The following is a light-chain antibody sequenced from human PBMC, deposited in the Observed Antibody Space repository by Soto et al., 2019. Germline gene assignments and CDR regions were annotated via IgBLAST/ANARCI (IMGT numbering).Light chain of an antibody. J-gene: IGKJ1*01. CDR2: GAS. CDR1: QLVRGSQ. Sequence: EIVMTQSPATLSVSPGEKVTLSCRASQLVRGSQVAWYQQKPGEAPRLLIFGASIRATGIPARFSGDGSETEFTLTISSLQSDDFAVYYCQQYSDWPPWRFDQGTKVEIK. CDR3: QQYSDWPPWR. V-gene: IGKV3-15*01.